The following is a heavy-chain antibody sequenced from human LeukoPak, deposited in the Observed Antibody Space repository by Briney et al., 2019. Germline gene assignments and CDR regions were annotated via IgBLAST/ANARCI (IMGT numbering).Heavy chain of an antibody. D-gene: IGHD5-18*01. J-gene: IGHJ5*02. Sequence: GGSLRLSCAASGFTFSSYSMNWVRQAPGKGLEWVSSISSSSSYIYYADSVKGRFTISRDNAKNSLYLQMNSLRAEDTAVYYCARVPPPAYVDTAMATTWGQGTLVTVSS. V-gene: IGHV3-21*01. CDR3: ARVPPPAYVDTAMATT. CDR2: ISSSSSYI. CDR1: GFTFSSYS.